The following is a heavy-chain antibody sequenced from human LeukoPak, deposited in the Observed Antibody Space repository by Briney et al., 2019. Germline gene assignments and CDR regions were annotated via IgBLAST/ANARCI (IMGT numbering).Heavy chain of an antibody. CDR2: ISSSGSTI. Sequence: PTGGSLRLSCAASGFTFSSYEMNWVRQAPGKGLEWVSYISSSGSTIYYADSVKGRFTISRDNAKNSLYLQMNSLRAEDTAVYYCARGAYDSSGQFDYWGQGTLVTVSS. J-gene: IGHJ4*02. D-gene: IGHD3-22*01. CDR1: GFTFSSYE. CDR3: ARGAYDSSGQFDY. V-gene: IGHV3-48*03.